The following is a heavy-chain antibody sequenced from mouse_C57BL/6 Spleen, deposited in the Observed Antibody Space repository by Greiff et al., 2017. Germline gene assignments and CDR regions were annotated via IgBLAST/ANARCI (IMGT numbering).Heavy chain of an antibody. D-gene: IGHD2-4*01. Sequence: VKLMESGPGLVQPSQSLSITCTVSGFSLTSYGVHWVRQSPGKGLEWLGVIWSGGSTDYNAAFISRLSISKDNSKSQVFFKMNSLQADDTAIYYCARNGVYYDYAWFAYWGQGTLVTVSA. J-gene: IGHJ3*01. CDR3: ARNGVYYDYAWFAY. CDR1: GFSLTSYG. V-gene: IGHV2-2*01. CDR2: IWSGGST.